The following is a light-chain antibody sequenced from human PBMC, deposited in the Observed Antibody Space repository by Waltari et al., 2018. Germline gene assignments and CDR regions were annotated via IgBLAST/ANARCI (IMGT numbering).Light chain of an antibody. J-gene: IGLJ2*01. CDR2: SNN. V-gene: IGLV1-44*01. CDR1: GSNIGSNS. Sequence: QSVLTQPPSASGTPGQRVTISCSGTGSNIGSNSVNWYQQIPGTAPKVLIYSNNQRPSGVPGLFSGSKSGTSASLAISGLQSEDEADYYCATWDDSLNGLVFGGGTRLTVL. CDR3: ATWDDSLNGLV.